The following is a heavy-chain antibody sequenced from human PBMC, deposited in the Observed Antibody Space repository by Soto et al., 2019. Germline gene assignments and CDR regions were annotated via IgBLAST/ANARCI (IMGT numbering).Heavy chain of an antibody. CDR3: ATGRDYDFWSGYQDAFDI. CDR1: GFTFSSYW. CDR2: INSDGSST. V-gene: IGHV3-74*01. D-gene: IGHD3-3*01. Sequence: GGSLRLSCAASGFTFSSYWMHWVRQAPGKGLVWVSRINSDGSSTSYADSVKGRFTISRDNAKNTLYLQMNSLRAEDTAVYYCATGRDYDFWSGYQDAFDIWGQGTMVTVS. J-gene: IGHJ3*02.